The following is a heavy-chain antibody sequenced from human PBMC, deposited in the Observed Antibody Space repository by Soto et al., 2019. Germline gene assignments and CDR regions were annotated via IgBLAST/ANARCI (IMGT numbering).Heavy chain of an antibody. Sequence: QVQLVGSGGGVVQPGRPLPLSCAASGFPVSRYGMHWVREAPGKGLEWVAVISYDGSNKYYADSGKGRLTISRDNSARTQYLQMNSLRAEHTALYDCVGGQDYFDCRGQGTLVTVSP. D-gene: IGHD6-25*01. J-gene: IGHJ4*02. V-gene: IGHV3-30*03. CDR3: VGGQDYFDC. CDR1: GFPVSRYG. CDR2: ISYDGSNK.